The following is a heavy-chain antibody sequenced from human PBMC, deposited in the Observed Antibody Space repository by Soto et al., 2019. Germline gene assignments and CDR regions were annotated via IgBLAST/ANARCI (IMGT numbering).Heavy chain of an antibody. Sequence: QVQLVQSGAEVKKPGSSVKVSCKASGGTFSSYAISWVRQAPGQGLEWMGGIIPIFGTANYAQKFQGRVTITADESTSTAYMELSSLRSEDTAVYYCARVRVAVAATPSPNSWFDPWGQGTLVTVSS. V-gene: IGHV1-69*12. CDR2: IIPIFGTA. J-gene: IGHJ5*02. D-gene: IGHD6-19*01. CDR1: GGTFSSYA. CDR3: ARVRVAVAATPSPNSWFDP.